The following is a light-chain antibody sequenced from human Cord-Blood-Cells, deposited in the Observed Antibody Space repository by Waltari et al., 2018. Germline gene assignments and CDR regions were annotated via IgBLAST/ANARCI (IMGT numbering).Light chain of an antibody. J-gene: IGKJ2*03. CDR2: ATS. V-gene: IGKV1-39*01. Sequence: FQLTQSPSSLSASVGARVTITCRASQSLSSYLNWYQQKPGKAPNLLIYATSSLQSGDASRFSCSGSRTDFTLTISRLQPQDFATYYCRQSYSTLHSFVQVTKLEI. CDR3: RQSYSTLHS. CDR1: QSLSSY.